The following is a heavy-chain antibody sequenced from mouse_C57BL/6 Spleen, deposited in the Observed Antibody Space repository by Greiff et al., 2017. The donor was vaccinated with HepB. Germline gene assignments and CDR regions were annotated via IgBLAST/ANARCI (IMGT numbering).Heavy chain of an antibody. CDR1: GYTFTSYW. D-gene: IGHD3-2*02. CDR2: IDPNSGGT. V-gene: IGHV1-72*01. Sequence: VQLQQSGAELVKPGASVKLSCKASGYTFTSYWMHWVKQRPGRGLEWIGRIDPNSGGTKYNEKFKSKASLTVDKPSSTAYMQLSSLTSEDSAVYYCAREHTAQATWFAYWGQGTLVTVSA. J-gene: IGHJ3*01. CDR3: AREHTAQATWFAY.